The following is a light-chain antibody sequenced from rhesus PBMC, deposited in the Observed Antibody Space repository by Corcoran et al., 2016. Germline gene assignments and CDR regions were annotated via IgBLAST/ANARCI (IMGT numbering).Light chain of an antibody. CDR2: GSS. V-gene: IGKV3-53*01. Sequence: QVILTQSPATLSLSPGERATLSCRASQSGSSYLACYQQRPGQAPRFLISGSSSRATGIPDRFRGSGSGTEFTPPISRLEPEDFAVYCWQEYSSSPAFGGGTKVEIK. CDR3: QEYSSSPA. CDR1: QSGSSY. J-gene: IGKJ4*01.